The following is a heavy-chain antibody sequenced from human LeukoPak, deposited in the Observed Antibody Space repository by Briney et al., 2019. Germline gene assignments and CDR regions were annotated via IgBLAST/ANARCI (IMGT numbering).Heavy chain of an antibody. Sequence: SVKVSCKASGGTFSSYAISWVRQAPGQGLEWMGGIIPIFGTANYAQKFQGRVTIAADESTSTAYMELSSLRSEDTAVYYCARDLSRDYYYYGMDVWGQGTTVTVSS. CDR2: IIPIFGTA. V-gene: IGHV1-69*13. CDR3: ARDLSRDYYYYGMDV. J-gene: IGHJ6*02. CDR1: GGTFSSYA.